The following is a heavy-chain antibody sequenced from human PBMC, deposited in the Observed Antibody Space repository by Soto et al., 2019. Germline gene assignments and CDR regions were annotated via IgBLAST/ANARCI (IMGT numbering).Heavy chain of an antibody. CDR2: INPNSGGT. Sequence: QVRLVQPGPEVRKPGASVKISCEASGYSFTGHYLHWVRQAPGHGLEWMGWINPNSGGTNYAQKFQDWISITRDKALSTVYMDLSSLRSEDTAMYYCAKSDGAEENDAFDIWGQGTMISVS. V-gene: IGHV1-2*04. CDR3: AKSDGAEENDAFDI. J-gene: IGHJ3*02. D-gene: IGHD3-16*01. CDR1: GYSFTGHY.